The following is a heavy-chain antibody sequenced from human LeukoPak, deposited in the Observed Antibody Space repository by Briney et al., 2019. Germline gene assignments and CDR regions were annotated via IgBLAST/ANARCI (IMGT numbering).Heavy chain of an antibody. CDR1: GGPISGFY. D-gene: IGHD5-18*01. V-gene: IGHV4-59*01. CDR2: IFNSGST. J-gene: IGHJ3*01. CDR3: ARGQYNYGLYAFDV. Sequence: SETLSLTCSVSGGPISGFYWSWIRQPPGMGLEWIGYIFNSGSTTYNTSLKSRLTTSIDMSKNQLSLKLTSVTATDTALYYCARGQYNYGLYAFDVWGQGRVVTVSS.